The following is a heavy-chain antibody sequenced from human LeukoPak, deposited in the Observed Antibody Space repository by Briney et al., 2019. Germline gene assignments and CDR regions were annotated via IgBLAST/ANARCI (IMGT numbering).Heavy chain of an antibody. CDR3: ARDGPYGDYVLDY. CDR1: GGSISSYY. D-gene: IGHD4-17*01. Sequence: SETLSLTCSVSGGSISSYYWSWIRQPPGKGLELIGYIYYTGSTNYNPSLKSRVTISVDTSKNQFSLNLSSVTAADTAVYYCARDGPYGDYVLDYWGQGTLVIVSS. J-gene: IGHJ4*02. CDR2: IYYTGST. V-gene: IGHV4-59*01.